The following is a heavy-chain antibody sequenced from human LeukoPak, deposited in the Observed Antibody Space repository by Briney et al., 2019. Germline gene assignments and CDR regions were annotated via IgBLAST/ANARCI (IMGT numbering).Heavy chain of an antibody. Sequence: GGSLRLSCAVSGFTFRTYSMNWVSQAPGKGLEWVSYISTTSSTIFYADSVKGRFTISRDNAKNSLYLQMNSLRDEDTAVYYCVIDSTPFWGQGTLVIVSS. CDR3: VIDSTPF. CDR2: ISTTSSTI. J-gene: IGHJ4*02. V-gene: IGHV3-48*02. D-gene: IGHD2-2*01. CDR1: GFTFRTYS.